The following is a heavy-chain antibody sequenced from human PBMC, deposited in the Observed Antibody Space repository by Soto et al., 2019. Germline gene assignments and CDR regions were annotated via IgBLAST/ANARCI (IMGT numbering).Heavy chain of an antibody. CDR3: ARFSVRTLNSPFDY. D-gene: IGHD1-26*01. CDR1: GFTFSDYY. Sequence: QVQLVESGGGLVKPGGSLRLSCAASGFTFSDYYMSWLRQTPGKGLEWISYISTSGDSTYYVDSVKGRFTISRDNTKKSLYLQMSSLRAEDTAVYYCARFSVRTLNSPFDYWGQGTLVTVSS. V-gene: IGHV3-11*01. J-gene: IGHJ4*02. CDR2: ISTSGDST.